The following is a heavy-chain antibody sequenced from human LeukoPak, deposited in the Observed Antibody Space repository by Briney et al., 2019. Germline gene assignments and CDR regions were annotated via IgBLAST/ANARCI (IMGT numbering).Heavy chain of an antibody. CDR3: ARDRYYDSSGYFKSYYYYYYMDV. CDR1: GGSISSYY. V-gene: IGHV4-4*07. Sequence: PSETLSLTCTVSGGSISSYYWSSIRQPAGKGLEWIGRIYTSGSTNYNPSLKSRVTMSVDTSKNQFSLKLSSVTAADTAVYYCARDRYYDSSGYFKSYYYYYYMDVWGKGTTVTVSS. CDR2: IYTSGST. D-gene: IGHD3-22*01. J-gene: IGHJ6*03.